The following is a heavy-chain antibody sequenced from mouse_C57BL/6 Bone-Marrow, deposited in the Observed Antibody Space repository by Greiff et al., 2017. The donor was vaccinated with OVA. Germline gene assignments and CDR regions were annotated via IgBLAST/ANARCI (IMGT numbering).Heavy chain of an antibody. CDR3: ARRGGSLFDY. Sequence: EVNLVESGGDLVKPGGSLKLSCAASGFTFSSYGMSWVRQTPDKRLEWVATISSGGSYTSYPDSVKGRFTISRDNAKNTLYLQMSSLKSEDTAMYYCARRGGSLFDYWGQGTTLTVSS. CDR1: GFTFSSYG. CDR2: ISSGGSYT. D-gene: IGHD6-2*01. J-gene: IGHJ2*01. V-gene: IGHV5-6*02.